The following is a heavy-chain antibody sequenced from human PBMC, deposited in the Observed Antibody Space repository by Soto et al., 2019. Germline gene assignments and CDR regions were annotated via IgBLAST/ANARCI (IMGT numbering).Heavy chain of an antibody. Sequence: SETLSLTCAVYGGSFSGYYWSWIRQPPGKGLEWIGEINHSGSTNYNPSLKSRVTISVDMSKNQFSLKLSSVTAADTAVYFCARETYGDYVGYFDPWGQGIQVTVSS. J-gene: IGHJ5*02. CDR3: ARETYGDYVGYFDP. D-gene: IGHD4-17*01. CDR1: GGSFSGYY. V-gene: IGHV4-34*01. CDR2: INHSGST.